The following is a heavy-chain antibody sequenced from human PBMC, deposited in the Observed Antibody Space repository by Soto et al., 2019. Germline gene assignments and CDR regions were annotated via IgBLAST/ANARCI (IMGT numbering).Heavy chain of an antibody. J-gene: IGHJ6*02. D-gene: IGHD6-19*01. CDR1: GYTFTSYD. CDR2: ISAKNGNT. Sequence: ASVKVSCKASGYTFTSYDISWVRQAPGQGLEWMGWISAKNGNTSYAQKVQDRVTMTTDTSTSTAYMELRSLRSDDTAVYYCARVRSSGWFFIHGMDVWGQGTTVTVSS. CDR3: ARVRSSGWFFIHGMDV. V-gene: IGHV1-18*04.